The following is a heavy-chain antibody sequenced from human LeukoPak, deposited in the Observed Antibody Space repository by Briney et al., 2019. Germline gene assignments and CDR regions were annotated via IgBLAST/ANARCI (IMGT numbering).Heavy chain of an antibody. CDR1: GFSFNDYW. Sequence: GGSLRLSCAASGFSFNDYWMHWVRHVPGKGLMWVSRINTDGSSATYADSVKGRFTISRDNAKNTLYLEMKTLRAEDTAVYYCARVGKGTVSKSYYYYYYMDVWGKGTTVTVSS. D-gene: IGHD1-26*01. CDR3: ARVGKGTVSKSYYYYYYMDV. CDR2: INTDGSSA. J-gene: IGHJ6*03. V-gene: IGHV3-74*01.